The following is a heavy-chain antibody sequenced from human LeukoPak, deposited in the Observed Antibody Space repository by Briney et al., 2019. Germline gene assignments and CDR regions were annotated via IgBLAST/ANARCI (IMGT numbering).Heavy chain of an antibody. CDR2: INPNSDGT. CDR1: GYTFTGYY. V-gene: IGHV1-2*06. J-gene: IGHJ4*02. D-gene: IGHD6-6*01. Sequence: ASVKVSCKASGYTFTGYYMHCVRHAPRQGLEWMGQINPNSDGTNYAQKLQGRVTMTRDTSISTEYMELSRLRSEDTAVYYCARGGSHKLSSYDYWGQGTLVTVSS. CDR3: ARGGSHKLSSYDY.